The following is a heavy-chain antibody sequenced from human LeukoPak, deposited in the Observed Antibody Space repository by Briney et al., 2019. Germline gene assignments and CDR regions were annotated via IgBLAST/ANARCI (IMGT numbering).Heavy chain of an antibody. CDR1: GFTFSSYW. D-gene: IGHD3-22*01. V-gene: IGHV3-7*01. Sequence: GGSLRLSCAASGFTFSSYWMSWVRQAPGKGLEWVANIKQDGSGKYYVDSVKGRFTISRDNAKNSLYLQMNSLRAEDTAVYYCARAVSHYYDSSGYYYASWFDPWGQGTLVTVSS. J-gene: IGHJ5*02. CDR3: ARAVSHYYDSSGYYYASWFDP. CDR2: IKQDGSGK.